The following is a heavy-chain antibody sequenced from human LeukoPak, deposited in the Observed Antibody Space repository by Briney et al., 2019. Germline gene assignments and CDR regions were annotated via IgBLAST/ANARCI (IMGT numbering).Heavy chain of an antibody. CDR2: IIPIFGIA. CDR1: GGTFSSYA. V-gene: IGHV1-69*04. Sequence: GASVKVSCKASGGTFSSYAISWVRQAPGQGLEWMGRIIPIFGIADHAQKFQGRVTITADKSTSTAYMELSSLRSEDTAVYYCARDGAGGYSNYYYGMDVWGQGTTVTVSS. J-gene: IGHJ6*02. D-gene: IGHD4-11*01. CDR3: ARDGAGGYSNYYYGMDV.